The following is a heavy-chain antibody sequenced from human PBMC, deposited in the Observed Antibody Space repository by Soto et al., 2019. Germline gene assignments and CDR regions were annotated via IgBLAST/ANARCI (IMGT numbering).Heavy chain of an antibody. CDR3: ARGGWVRGPYGMAV. CDR2: MNPNSGNT. D-gene: IGHD3-10*01. J-gene: IGHJ6*04. V-gene: IGHV1-8*01. CDR1: GYTFTSYD. Sequence: QVQLVQSGAEVKKPGASVKVSCKASGYTFTSYDINWVRQATGQGLEWMGWMNPNSGNTGYAQKFKGRVTMTRNTAIRTAYMELSSLRSEDTDVYYCARGGWVRGPYGMAVWGKGTTVTVSS.